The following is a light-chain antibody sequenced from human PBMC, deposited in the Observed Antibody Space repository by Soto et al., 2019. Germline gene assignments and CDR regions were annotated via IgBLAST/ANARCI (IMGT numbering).Light chain of an antibody. V-gene: IGLV1-44*01. Sequence: QSVLTPPPSVSGTPGQRVTISCSGSRSNIGSDTVNWYQQLPGTAPKLLIFTNNHRPSGVPDRFSGSKSGTSASLAISGLQSEDEADYYCAAWDASLSGYLFGTGTKVTVL. CDR3: AAWDASLSGYL. J-gene: IGLJ1*01. CDR2: TNN. CDR1: RSNIGSDT.